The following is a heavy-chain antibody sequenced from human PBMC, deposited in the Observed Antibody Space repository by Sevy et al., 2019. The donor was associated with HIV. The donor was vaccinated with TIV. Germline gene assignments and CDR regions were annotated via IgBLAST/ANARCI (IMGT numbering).Heavy chain of an antibody. CDR3: AKFPVGWSEDLGYLIDY. CDR1: GFTFSSYA. V-gene: IGHV3-23*01. J-gene: IGHJ4*02. Sequence: GGSLRLSCAASGFTFSSYAMSWVRQAPGKGLEWVSAISGRGGSTYYADSVKGRFTISRDNSKNTLYLQMNSLRAEDTAVYYCAKFPVGWSEDLGYLIDYWGQGTLVTVSS. CDR2: ISGRGGST. D-gene: IGHD3-16*02.